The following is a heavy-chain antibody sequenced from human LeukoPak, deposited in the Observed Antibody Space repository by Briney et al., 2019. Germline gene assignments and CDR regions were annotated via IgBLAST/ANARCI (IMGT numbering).Heavy chain of an antibody. Sequence: SETLSLTCTVSGGSISSGGYYWSWIRQHPGKGLEWIGYIYYSGSTYYSPSLKSRVTISVDTSKNQFSLKLSSVTAADAAVYYCAREAGDYVIDYWGQGTLVTVSS. V-gene: IGHV4-31*03. D-gene: IGHD4-17*01. J-gene: IGHJ4*02. CDR1: GGSISSGGYY. CDR3: AREAGDYVIDY. CDR2: IYYSGST.